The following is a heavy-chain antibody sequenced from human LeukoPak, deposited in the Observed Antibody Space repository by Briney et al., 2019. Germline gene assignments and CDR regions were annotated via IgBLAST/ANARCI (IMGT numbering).Heavy chain of an antibody. CDR3: AKDLVVRGTDY. J-gene: IGHJ4*02. D-gene: IGHD3-10*01. CDR1: GFTFSSYE. V-gene: IGHV3-48*03. Sequence: GGSLRLSCAASGFTFSSYEMNWVRQAPGKGLEWVSYISSSGSTIYYADSVKGRFTISRDNAKNSLYLQMNSLRAEDTAVYYCAKDLVVRGTDYWGQGTLVTVSS. CDR2: ISSSGSTI.